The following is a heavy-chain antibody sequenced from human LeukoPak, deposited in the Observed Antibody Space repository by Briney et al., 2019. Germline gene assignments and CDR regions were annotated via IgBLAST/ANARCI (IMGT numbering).Heavy chain of an antibody. Sequence: GGSLRLSCAASGFTFSSYEMHWVRQAPGKGLEWVSYISSSGSTIYYADSVKGRFTISRDNAKNTLYLQMNSLRAEDTAVYYCARSWYYYDSSGYSIDYWGQGTLVTVSS. CDR2: ISSSGSTI. CDR1: GFTFSSYE. V-gene: IGHV3-48*03. J-gene: IGHJ4*02. CDR3: ARSWYYYDSSGYSIDY. D-gene: IGHD3-22*01.